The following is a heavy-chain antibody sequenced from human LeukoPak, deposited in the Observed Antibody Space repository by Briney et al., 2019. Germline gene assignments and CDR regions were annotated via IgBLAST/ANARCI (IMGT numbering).Heavy chain of an antibody. J-gene: IGHJ4*02. D-gene: IGHD3-22*01. CDR3: ATVGYYYDSSGFTFDY. V-gene: IGHV1-24*01. Sequence: ASVKVSCKVSGYTLTELSMHWVRQAPGKGLEWMGGFDPEDGETIYAQKFQGRVTMTEDTSTDTAYMELSSLRSEDTAAYYCATVGYYYDSSGFTFDYWGQGTLVTVSS. CDR2: FDPEDGET. CDR1: GYTLTELS.